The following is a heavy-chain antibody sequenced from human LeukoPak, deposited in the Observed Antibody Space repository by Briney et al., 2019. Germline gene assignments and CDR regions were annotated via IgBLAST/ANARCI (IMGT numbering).Heavy chain of an antibody. Sequence: SETLSLTCAVPGDSISSGAHYWGWIRQPPGKGLEWIGTIYYSGITYCNPSLKSRVTVSVDTSKNQFSLKLNPVTAADTALYYCARQPTGAWQWTFDNWGQGTLVTVSS. J-gene: IGHJ4*02. CDR2: IYYSGIT. D-gene: IGHD6-19*01. CDR1: GDSISSGAHY. V-gene: IGHV4-39*01. CDR3: ARQPTGAWQWTFDN.